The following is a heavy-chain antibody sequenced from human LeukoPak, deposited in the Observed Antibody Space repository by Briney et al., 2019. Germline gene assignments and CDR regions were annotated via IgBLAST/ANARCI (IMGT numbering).Heavy chain of an antibody. J-gene: IGHJ5*02. Sequence: SETLSLTCSVSGYSISGGYYWGWIRQPPGKGLEWIGSIYHSGSTYHKLSLKSRVTISVDTSKNQFSLKLSSVTAADTAVYYCARLHGPITVSWFDPWGQGTLVTVSS. V-gene: IGHV4-38-2*02. CDR2: IYHSGST. CDR1: GYSISGGYY. CDR3: ARLHGPITVSWFDP. D-gene: IGHD3-16*02.